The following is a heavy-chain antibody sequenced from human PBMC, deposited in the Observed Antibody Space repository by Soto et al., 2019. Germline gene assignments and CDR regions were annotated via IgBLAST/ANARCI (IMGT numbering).Heavy chain of an antibody. Sequence: SETLSLTCTVSGGSISSGGYYWSWIRQYPGKGLEWIGYIFYSGTTYYNPSLKSRVTISVDTSKNQFSLKLSSVTAADTAVYYCARVADCSGGRCYFSVDYWGQGTLVTVSS. CDR1: GGSISSGGYY. D-gene: IGHD2-15*01. J-gene: IGHJ4*02. CDR2: IFYSGTT. V-gene: IGHV4-31*03. CDR3: ARVADCSGGRCYFSVDY.